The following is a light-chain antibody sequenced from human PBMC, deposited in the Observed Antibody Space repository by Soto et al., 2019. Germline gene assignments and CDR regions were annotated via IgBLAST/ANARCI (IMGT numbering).Light chain of an antibody. J-gene: IGKJ5*01. V-gene: IGKV3-15*01. CDR2: GAA. CDR1: QSVSSN. Sequence: LVMTQSTATLFVSTGERDTLSRRPSQSVSSNLSWYQQKPGQAPRLLIYGAATRATGIPARFSGSGSGSELTLTISGLQSEDEAVYYYQQYNDSPPITLGQGTRLEI. CDR3: QQYNDSPPIT.